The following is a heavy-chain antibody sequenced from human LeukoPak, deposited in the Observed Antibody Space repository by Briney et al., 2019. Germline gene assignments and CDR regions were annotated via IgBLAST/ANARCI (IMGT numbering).Heavy chain of an antibody. CDR2: ISGSSFNYI. J-gene: IGHJ4*02. Sequence: GGSLRLSCAASGFIFSAYNMVWVRQAPGKGLEWVARISGSSFNYINYADSVKGRFTVSRDNARNSLYLQMNSLRVEDTGVYYCARDSTSDSLGYWGQGTLVIVSS. CDR3: ARDSTSDSLGY. V-gene: IGHV3-21*01. D-gene: IGHD2-21*01. CDR1: GFIFSAYN.